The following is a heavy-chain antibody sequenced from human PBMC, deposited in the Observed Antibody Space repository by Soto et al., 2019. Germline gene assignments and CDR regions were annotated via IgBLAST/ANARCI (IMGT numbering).Heavy chain of an antibody. J-gene: IGHJ4*02. CDR1: GGSFSGYY. Sequence: SETLSLTCAVYGGSFSGYYWSWIRQPPGKGLEWIGESNHSGSTNYNPSLKSRVTISVDTSKNQFSLKLSSVTAADTAVYYCARGLRYSSSWYYFDYWGQGTLVTVSS. D-gene: IGHD6-13*01. CDR3: ARGLRYSSSWYYFDY. V-gene: IGHV4-34*01. CDR2: SNHSGST.